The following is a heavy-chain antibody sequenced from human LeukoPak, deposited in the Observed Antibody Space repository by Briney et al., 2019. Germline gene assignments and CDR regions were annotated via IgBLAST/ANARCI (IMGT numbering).Heavy chain of an antibody. Sequence: SETLSLTCNVSGGSISSYYWSWIRQSPGKGLEWIGYIYYGGSINYNPSLKSRVTISVDTSKNQFSLKLSSVTAADTAVYYCARGGGYSYGSTTYYFDYWGQGTLVTVSS. CDR2: IYYGGSI. J-gene: IGHJ4*02. V-gene: IGHV4-59*08. CDR3: ARGGGYSYGSTTYYFDY. D-gene: IGHD5-18*01. CDR1: GGSISSYY.